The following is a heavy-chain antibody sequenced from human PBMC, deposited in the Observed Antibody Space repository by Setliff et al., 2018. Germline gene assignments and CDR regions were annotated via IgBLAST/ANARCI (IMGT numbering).Heavy chain of an antibody. CDR1: GYTFRSYA. J-gene: IGHJ6*03. Sequence: PSVKVSCKASGYTFRSYAMNWVRQAPGQGLEWMGGIIPIFGTTNYAQKFQGRVTIITDESTSTAYMELSSLRTEDTAVYYCAREGVDTRSSTDYRYYMDVWGKGTTVTVSS. V-gene: IGHV1-69*05. CDR3: AREGVDTRSSTDYRYYMDV. D-gene: IGHD5-18*01. CDR2: IIPIFGTT.